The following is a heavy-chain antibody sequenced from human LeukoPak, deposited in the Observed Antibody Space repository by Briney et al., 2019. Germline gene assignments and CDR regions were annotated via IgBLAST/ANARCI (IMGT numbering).Heavy chain of an antibody. CDR1: GFRFSDYI. CDR3: TRRYGDHSGWAGYHDS. D-gene: IGHD6-19*01. Sequence: GGSLRLSCVASGFRFSDYIMHWVRQAPGKGLEYVSAIRSDGSSTVHPNAVKGRFTISRDNSKSTLYLQLGSLRAGDTAVYYCTRRYGDHSGWAGYHDSWGQGTLVTVSS. CDR2: IRSDGSST. J-gene: IGHJ4*02. V-gene: IGHV3-64*01.